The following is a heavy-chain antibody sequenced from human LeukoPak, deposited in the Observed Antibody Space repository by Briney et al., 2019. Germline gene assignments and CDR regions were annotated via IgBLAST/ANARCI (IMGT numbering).Heavy chain of an antibody. V-gene: IGHV3-30*02. CDR1: GFTFSSYG. CDR2: IRYDGSNK. J-gene: IGHJ4*02. D-gene: IGHD3-16*01. CDR3: AESPWGDRQNDYFDY. Sequence: GGSLRLSCAASGFTFSSYGMHWVRQAPGKGLEWVAFIRYDGSNKYYADSVKGRFTISRDNSKNTLYLQMNSLRAEDTAVYYCAESPWGDRQNDYFDYWGQGTLVTVSS.